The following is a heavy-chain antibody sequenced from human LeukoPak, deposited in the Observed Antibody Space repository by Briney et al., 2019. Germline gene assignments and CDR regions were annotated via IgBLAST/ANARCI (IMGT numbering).Heavy chain of an antibody. CDR1: GFTFSTYA. J-gene: IGHJ4*02. CDR2: ISTSGDRT. CDR3: ARSAVGTSCCTAVDY. Sequence: GGSLRLSCAASGFTFSTYAMTWVRQAPGKGLEWVSCISTSGDRTYYADSVKGRFTISRDNSKNTVYLQMNSLRAEDAAEYYCARSAVGTSCCTAVDYWGQGTLVTVSS. V-gene: IGHV3-23*01. D-gene: IGHD1-26*01.